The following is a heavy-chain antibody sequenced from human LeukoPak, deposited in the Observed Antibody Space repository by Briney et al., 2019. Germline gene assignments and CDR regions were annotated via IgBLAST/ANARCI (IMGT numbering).Heavy chain of an antibody. CDR2: INPNSGGT. J-gene: IGHJ4*02. V-gene: IGHV1-2*02. CDR1: GYTFTGYY. CDR3: ARGRGYSGYDWRVFDY. D-gene: IGHD5-12*01. Sequence: ASVKVSCKASGYTFTGYYMHWVRQAPGQGLEWMGWINPNSGGTNYAQKFQGRVTMTRDTSISTAYMELSRLRSDDTAVYYCARGRGYSGYDWRVFDYWGQGTLVTVSS.